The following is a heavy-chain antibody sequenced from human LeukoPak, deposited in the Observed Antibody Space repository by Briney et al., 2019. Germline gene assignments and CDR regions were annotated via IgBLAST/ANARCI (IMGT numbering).Heavy chain of an antibody. CDR2: ISSSGSTI. D-gene: IGHD3-22*01. J-gene: IGHJ5*02. V-gene: IGHV3-11*01. CDR3: ASGYYDSSGLGWFDP. CDR1: GFTFSDYY. Sequence: GGSLRLSCAASGFTFSDYYVSWIRQASGKGLEWVSYISSSGSTIYYADSAKGRFTISRDNAKNSLYLQMNSLRAEDTAVYYCASGYYDSSGLGWFDPWGQGTLVTVSS.